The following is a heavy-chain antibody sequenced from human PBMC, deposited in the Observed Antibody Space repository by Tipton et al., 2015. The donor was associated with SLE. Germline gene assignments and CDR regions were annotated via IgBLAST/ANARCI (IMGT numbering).Heavy chain of an antibody. Sequence: TLSLTCTVSGDSISPYYWSWIRQPPGKGLEWIGYIYFSGSTNYSPSLRSRVAISLDTSKNQFSLKLSSVTAADTAVYYCARRLGYCSGGSCYGFDYWGQGTLVTVSS. CDR2: IYFSGST. CDR3: ARRLGYCSGGSCYGFDY. J-gene: IGHJ4*02. D-gene: IGHD2-15*01. CDR1: GDSISPYY. V-gene: IGHV4-59*12.